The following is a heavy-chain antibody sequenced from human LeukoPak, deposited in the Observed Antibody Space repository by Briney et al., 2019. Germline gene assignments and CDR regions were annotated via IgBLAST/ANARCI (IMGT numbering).Heavy chain of an antibody. V-gene: IGHV3-48*01. CDR3: ARGSTHYDSSGQVPFDY. D-gene: IGHD3-22*01. CDR1: GFTFSSYS. Sequence: GGSLRLSCAASGFTFSSYSMNWVRQAPGKGLEWGSYISGSSSTIYYADSVKGRFTISRDNGKNTLYLQMNSLRAEDTAVYYCARGSTHYDSSGQVPFDYWGQGTLVTVSS. CDR2: ISGSSSTI. J-gene: IGHJ4*02.